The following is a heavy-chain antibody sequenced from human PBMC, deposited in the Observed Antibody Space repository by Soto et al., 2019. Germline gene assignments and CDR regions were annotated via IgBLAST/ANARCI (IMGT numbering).Heavy chain of an antibody. J-gene: IGHJ5*02. Sequence: PSETLSLTCAVSGGSISSSNWWSWVRQPPGKGLEWIGEIYHSGSTNYNPSLKSRVTISVDKSKNQFSLKLSSVTAADTAVYYCARAGSTVTPQLGRFDPWGQGTLVTVSS. CDR2: IYHSGST. CDR1: GGSISSSNW. V-gene: IGHV4-4*02. D-gene: IGHD4-4*01. CDR3: ARAGSTVTPQLGRFDP.